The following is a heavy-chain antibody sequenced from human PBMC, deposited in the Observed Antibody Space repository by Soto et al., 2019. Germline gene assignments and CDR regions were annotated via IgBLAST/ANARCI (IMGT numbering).Heavy chain of an antibody. CDR1: GGSFSGYY. V-gene: IGHV4-34*01. D-gene: IGHD6-19*01. Sequence: QVQLQQGGAGLLKPSETLSLTCSVYGGSFSGYYWSWIRQPPGKGLEWIGEIKYSGSTNYNPYLKSRVTISVDTSKNQFSLKLSSVTAADTAVYYCARKVGQWLGGYNWFDPWGQGTLVTVSS. J-gene: IGHJ5*02. CDR2: IKYSGST. CDR3: ARKVGQWLGGYNWFDP.